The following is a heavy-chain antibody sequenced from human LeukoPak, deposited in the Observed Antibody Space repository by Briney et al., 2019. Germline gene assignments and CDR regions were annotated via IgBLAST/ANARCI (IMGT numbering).Heavy chain of an antibody. Sequence: PSETLSLTCTVSGGSISSYYWSWIRQPPGKGLEWIGYIYYSGSTNYNPSLKSRVTISIDTPKNQFSLKLRSVTAADTAVYYCARGFGSGSYFVYWGQGTLVTVSS. V-gene: IGHV4-59*12. D-gene: IGHD3-10*01. J-gene: IGHJ4*02. CDR1: GGSISSYY. CDR2: IYYSGST. CDR3: ARGFGSGSYFVY.